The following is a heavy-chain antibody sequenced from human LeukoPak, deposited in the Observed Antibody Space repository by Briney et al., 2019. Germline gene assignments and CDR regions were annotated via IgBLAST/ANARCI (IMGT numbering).Heavy chain of an antibody. J-gene: IGHJ3*02. Sequence: SETLSLTCTVSGGSISSYYWSWIRQPPGKGLEWIGYIYYSGSTNYNPSLKSRATISVDTSKNQFSLKLSSVTAADTAVYYCARASISSSHAFEIWGQGTMVTVSS. D-gene: IGHD6-6*01. CDR3: ARASISSSHAFEI. CDR1: GGSISSYY. CDR2: IYYSGST. V-gene: IGHV4-59*01.